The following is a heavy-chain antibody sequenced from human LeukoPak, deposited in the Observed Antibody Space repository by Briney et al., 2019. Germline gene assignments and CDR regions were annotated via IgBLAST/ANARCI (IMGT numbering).Heavy chain of an antibody. CDR1: GYRFSNYW. CDR2: IYPGDSDT. CDR3: ARQGIGMATNNGPTFDY. Sequence: GESLQISCQGSGYRFSNYWIGWVRQMPGKGLEWMGIIYPGDSDTRYGPSFQGQVIISTDKSINTAYLQWSSLKASDTAMYYCARQGIGMATNNGPTFDYWGQGTLVTVSS. D-gene: IGHD5-24*01. V-gene: IGHV5-51*01. J-gene: IGHJ4*02.